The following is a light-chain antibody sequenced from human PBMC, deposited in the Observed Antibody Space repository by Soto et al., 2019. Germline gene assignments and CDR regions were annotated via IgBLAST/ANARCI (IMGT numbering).Light chain of an antibody. CDR3: SSYTSSSTYV. Sequence: SALPQPGSVCGSPGPSITISCTGTISDVGGYNYVSWYQQHPGKAPKLMIYDVSNRPSGVSNRFSGSKSGNTASLTISGLQAEDDADYYCSSYTSSSTYVFGTGTKVTV. CDR2: DVS. CDR1: ISDVGGYNY. V-gene: IGLV2-14*03. J-gene: IGLJ1*01.